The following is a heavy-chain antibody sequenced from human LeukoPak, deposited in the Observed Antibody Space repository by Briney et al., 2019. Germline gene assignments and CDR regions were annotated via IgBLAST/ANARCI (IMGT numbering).Heavy chain of an antibody. Sequence: PSETLSLTCTVSGGSISSYYWSWIRQPPGKGLEWIGYIYYSGSTNYNPSLKSRVTISVDTSKNQFSLKLSSVTAADTAVYYCARASLERYYFDYWGQGTLVTVSS. J-gene: IGHJ4*02. CDR3: ARASLERYYFDY. CDR1: GGSISSYY. D-gene: IGHD1-1*01. V-gene: IGHV4-59*01. CDR2: IYYSGST.